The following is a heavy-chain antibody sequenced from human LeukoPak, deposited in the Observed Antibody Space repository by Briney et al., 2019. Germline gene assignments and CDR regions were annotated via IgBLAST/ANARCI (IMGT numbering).Heavy chain of an antibody. Sequence: SETLSLTCAVSGGSISSGGYSWSWIRQPPGKGLEWIGYIYHSGSTYYNPSLKSRVTISVDRSKNQFSLKLSSVTAADTAVYSCAREKSHCSGGSCYYYDMDVWGQGTTVTVSS. V-gene: IGHV4-30-2*01. J-gene: IGHJ6*02. D-gene: IGHD2-15*01. CDR1: GGSISSGGYS. CDR2: IYHSGST. CDR3: AREKSHCSGGSCYYYDMDV.